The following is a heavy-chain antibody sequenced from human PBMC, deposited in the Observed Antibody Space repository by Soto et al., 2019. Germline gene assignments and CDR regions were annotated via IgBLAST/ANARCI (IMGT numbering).Heavy chain of an antibody. J-gene: IGHJ4*02. D-gene: IGHD3-10*01. CDR1: GLTFGSRA. CDR2: ITDTSGDA. CDR3: VGGSKDSYPGSRIFDF. Sequence: PGGSLRLSCVASGLTFGSRAMSWVRQSPGEGLEWVSTITDTSGDAKYADSVRGRFAISRDNSKNTLYLQMSALRAEDSDIYFCVGGSKDSYPGSRIFDFWGRGTLVTVSS. V-gene: IGHV3-23*01.